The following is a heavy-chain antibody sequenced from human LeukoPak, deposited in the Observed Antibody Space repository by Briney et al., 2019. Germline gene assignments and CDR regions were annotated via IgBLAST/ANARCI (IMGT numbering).Heavy chain of an antibody. J-gene: IGHJ6*02. V-gene: IGHV3-11*01. CDR1: GFTFSDYY. Sequence: GGSLRLSCAASGFTFSDYYMSWIRQAPGKGVEGVSYISSSGSTIYYADSVKGRFTISRDNAKNSLYLQMNSLRAEDTAVYYCAISTTTEEYGMDVWGQGTTVTVSS. CDR2: ISSSGSTI. CDR3: AISTTTEEYGMDV. D-gene: IGHD1-26*01.